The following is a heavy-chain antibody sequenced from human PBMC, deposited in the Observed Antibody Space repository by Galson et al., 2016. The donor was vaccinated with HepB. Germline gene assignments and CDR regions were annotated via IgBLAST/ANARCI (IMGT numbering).Heavy chain of an antibody. CDR1: GFTFNTYW. V-gene: IGHV3-74*01. Sequence: SLRLSCAASGFTFNTYWMHWIRQAPGKGLEWVLRIDSYGSSTAYADSVKGRFLVSRDNAKKTLNLQMNSLRAEATALYYCVREAGGDSNYDYYFDNWGQGTLVTVSS. D-gene: IGHD1-7*01. J-gene: IGHJ4*02. CDR2: IDSYGSST. CDR3: VREAGGDSNYDYYFDN.